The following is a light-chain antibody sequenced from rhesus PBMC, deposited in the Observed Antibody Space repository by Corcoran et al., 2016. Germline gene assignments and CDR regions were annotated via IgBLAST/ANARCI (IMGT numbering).Light chain of an antibody. V-gene: IGKV1-33*01. J-gene: IGKJ3*01. Sequence: DIHMTQSPSSLSASVGDKVTITCRASQGITKDLAWYQQKPWKAPKLLIYAASNLQSGVPSRFSGSGSGTDFTLTISSLQPEDFAVYYCQQRYSYPFTFGPGTKLDIK. CDR3: QQRYSYPFT. CDR1: QGITKD. CDR2: AAS.